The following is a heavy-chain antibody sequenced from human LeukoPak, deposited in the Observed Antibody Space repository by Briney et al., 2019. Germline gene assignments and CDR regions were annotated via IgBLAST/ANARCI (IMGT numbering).Heavy chain of an antibody. D-gene: IGHD2-15*01. CDR3: ARAPTRYCSGGSCYLPFDY. CDR1: GFTFSSYA. J-gene: IGHJ4*02. V-gene: IGHV3-30-3*01. CDR2: ISYDGSNK. Sequence: GGSLRLSCAASGFTFSSYAMHWVRQAPGKGLEWVAVISYDGSNKYYADSVKGRFTISRDNSKNTLYLQMNSLRAEDTAVYYCARAPTRYCSGGSCYLPFDYWGQGTLVTASS.